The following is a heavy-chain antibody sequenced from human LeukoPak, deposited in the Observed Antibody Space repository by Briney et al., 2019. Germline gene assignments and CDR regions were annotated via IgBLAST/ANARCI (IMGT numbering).Heavy chain of an antibody. CDR2: INPNSGGT. D-gene: IGHD1-26*01. J-gene: IGHJ4*02. V-gene: IGHV1-2*04. Sequence: ASVKVSCKASGYTFTCYYMHWVRQAPGQGLEWMGRINPNSGGTNYAQKFQGWVTMTRDTSISTAYMELSRLRSDDTAVYYCARGEIVGATKLKIMPDYWGQGTLVTVSS. CDR1: GYTFTCYY. CDR3: ARGEIVGATKLKIMPDY.